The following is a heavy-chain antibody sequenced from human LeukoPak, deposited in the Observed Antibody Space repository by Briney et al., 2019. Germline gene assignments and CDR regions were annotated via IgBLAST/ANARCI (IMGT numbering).Heavy chain of an antibody. V-gene: IGHV7-4-1*02. J-gene: IGHJ4*02. D-gene: IGHD3-10*01. CDR1: GYTFTSYA. Sequence: ASVKVSCKASGYTFTSYAMNWVRQAPGQGLEWMGWINTNTGNPTYGQGFTGRFVFSLDTSVSTAYLQISSLEAEDTAVYYCARELCVRGSGSYCPFDYWGQGTLVTVSS. CDR3: ARELCVRGSGSYCPFDY. CDR2: INTNTGNP.